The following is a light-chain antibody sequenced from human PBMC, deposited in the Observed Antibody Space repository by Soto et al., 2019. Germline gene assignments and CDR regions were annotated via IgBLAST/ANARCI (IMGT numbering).Light chain of an antibody. Sequence: DIVMTQSPDSLAVSLGERATINCKSSQTLLYSSNNENYLAWYQQKPGQAPRLLIYDASNRATGIPARFGGSGSGTDFTLTISSLEPEDFAVYYCQQRSNWPPWTFGQGTKVDIK. V-gene: IGKV3-11*01. J-gene: IGKJ1*01. CDR1: QTLLYSSNNENY. CDR2: DAS. CDR3: QQRSNWPPWT.